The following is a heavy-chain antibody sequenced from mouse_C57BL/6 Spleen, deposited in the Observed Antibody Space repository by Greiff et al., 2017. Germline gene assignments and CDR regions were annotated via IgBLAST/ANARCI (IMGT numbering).Heavy chain of an antibody. D-gene: IGHD1-1*01. CDR2: IYPGDGDT. J-gene: IGHJ4*01. Sequence: QVQLQQSGAELVKPGASVKISCKASGYAFSSYWMNWVKPRPGKGLEWIGQIYPGDGDTNYNGKFKGKATLTADKSSSTAYMQLSSLTSEDSAVYFCARAGLLASDGYAMDYWGQGTSVTVSS. V-gene: IGHV1-80*01. CDR3: ARAGLLASDGYAMDY. CDR1: GYAFSSYW.